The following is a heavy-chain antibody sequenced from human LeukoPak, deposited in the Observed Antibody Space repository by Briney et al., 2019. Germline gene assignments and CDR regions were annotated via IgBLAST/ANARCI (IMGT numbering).Heavy chain of an antibody. CDR1: GFTFSSYA. D-gene: IGHD5-18*01. Sequence: GRSLRLSCAPSGFTFSSYAMHWVRQSLGKGLEWVAVMSYDGFNKYYADSVKGRFTISRDNSKNTLYLQMNSLRAEDTAVYYCAKTKGYSYGYYFDYWGQGTLVTVSS. CDR2: MSYDGFNK. J-gene: IGHJ4*02. V-gene: IGHV3-30*18. CDR3: AKTKGYSYGYYFDY.